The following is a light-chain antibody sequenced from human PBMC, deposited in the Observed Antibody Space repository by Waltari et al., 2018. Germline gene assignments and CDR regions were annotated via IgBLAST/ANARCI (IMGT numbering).Light chain of an antibody. Sequence: EIVLTQSPATLSLSPGERATLSCRASQSVRSYLAWYKQKPGQAPRLLIYDTSNRASGIPARFSGSASGTDFSLSISSLEHEDFAVYYCQQRHNWPLTFGGGTKVEIK. CDR2: DTS. CDR3: QQRHNWPLT. CDR1: QSVRSY. V-gene: IGKV3-11*01. J-gene: IGKJ4*01.